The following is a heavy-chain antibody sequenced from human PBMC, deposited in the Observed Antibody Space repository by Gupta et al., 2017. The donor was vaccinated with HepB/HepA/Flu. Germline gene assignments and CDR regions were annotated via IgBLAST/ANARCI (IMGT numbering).Heavy chain of an antibody. J-gene: IGHJ3*02. CDR3: AKDRRRELLADDAFDI. Sequence: EVQLLVSGGGLVQPGGCLRLVCAASGFAFSSYAMGWVLQAPGKGLEWVSAISGSGGSTYYADSVKGRFTISRDNSKNTLYLQMNSLRAEDTAVYYCAKDRRRELLADDAFDIWGQGTMVTVSS. CDR1: GFAFSSYA. CDR2: ISGSGGST. V-gene: IGHV3-23*01. D-gene: IGHD1-26*01.